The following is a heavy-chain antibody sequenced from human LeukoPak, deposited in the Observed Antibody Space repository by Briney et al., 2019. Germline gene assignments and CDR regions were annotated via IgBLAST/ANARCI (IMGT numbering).Heavy chain of an antibody. D-gene: IGHD3-10*01. J-gene: IGHJ4*02. Sequence: SETLSLTCTVSGGSISSSSYYWGWIRQPPGKGLEWIGSIYYSGSTYYNPSLKSRVTISVDTSKNQFSLKLSSVTAADTAVYYCARAGFDESFDYWGQGTLVTVSS. V-gene: IGHV4-39*07. CDR1: GGSISSSSYY. CDR3: ARAGFDESFDY. CDR2: IYYSGST.